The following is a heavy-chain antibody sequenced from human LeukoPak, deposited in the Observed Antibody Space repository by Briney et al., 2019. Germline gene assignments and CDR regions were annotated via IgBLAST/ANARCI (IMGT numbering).Heavy chain of an antibody. CDR3: ARDLGGDRDY. CDR2: INSDGSST. J-gene: IGHJ4*02. CDR1: GFTFSSYW. D-gene: IGHD2-21*02. V-gene: IGHV3-74*01. Sequence: PGGSLRLSCAASGFTFSSYWMHWVRQAPGKGLVWFSRINSDGSSTSYADSVKGRFTISRDNAKNTLYLQMNSLRAEDTAVYYCARDLGGDRDYWGQGTLVTVSS.